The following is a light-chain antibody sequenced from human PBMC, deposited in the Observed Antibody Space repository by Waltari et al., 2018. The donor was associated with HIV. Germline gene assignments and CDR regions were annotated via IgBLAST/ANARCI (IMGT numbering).Light chain of an antibody. CDR3: AAWEDSLSVVV. Sequence: QSVLTQTPSASGTPGQRVTISCSGRSSNNGNNYVSWYQKLPGTAPQRLMYRNNQRPSGGPDRFSGSKSGTSASLAISGLRSEDEADYYCAAWEDSLSVVVFGGGTKLTVL. V-gene: IGLV1-47*01. CDR2: RNN. CDR1: SSNNGNNY. J-gene: IGLJ2*01.